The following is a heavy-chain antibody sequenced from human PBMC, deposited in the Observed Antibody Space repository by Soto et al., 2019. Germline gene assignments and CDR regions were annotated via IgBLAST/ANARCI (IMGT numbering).Heavy chain of an antibody. Sequence: QVQLVQSGTEVKTPGSSVKVSCKASGGTFRNYPINWVRQAPGQGLEWMGSIFPLTDIPDYAQNFQARLTISASKSTSTAHMELSSLTSDDTAMYFCARGPLVVLNYFESWGQGTLVTVSS. CDR2: IFPLTDIP. CDR1: GGTFRNYP. J-gene: IGHJ4*02. V-gene: IGHV1-69*02. CDR3: ARGPLVVLNYFES.